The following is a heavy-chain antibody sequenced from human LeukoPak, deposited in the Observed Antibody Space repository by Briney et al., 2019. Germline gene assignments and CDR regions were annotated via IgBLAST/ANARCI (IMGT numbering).Heavy chain of an antibody. Sequence: SQTLSLTCAVSGDSISSGGYYWSWIRQHPGKGLEWIGYIYYSETTAHNPSLKSRLTISVDTSKNQFSLKLSSVTAADTAVYYCARMTGGSAFDIWGQGTVVTVSS. J-gene: IGHJ3*02. D-gene: IGHD3-16*01. CDR2: IYYSETT. V-gene: IGHV4-31*11. CDR1: GDSISSGGYY. CDR3: ARMTGGSAFDI.